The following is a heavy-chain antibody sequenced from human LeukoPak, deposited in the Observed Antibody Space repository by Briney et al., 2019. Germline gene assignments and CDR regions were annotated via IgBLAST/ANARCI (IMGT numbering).Heavy chain of an antibody. CDR3: ARRAVGNSYYSYMDV. J-gene: IGHJ6*03. D-gene: IGHD6-19*01. CDR2: MNPNSGNT. Sequence: ASVKVSCKASGGTFSSYAINWVRQVTGQGLEWMGWMNPNSGNTAYAQNFQGRVTITSNTSISTAYMDLTSLRSEDTAVYYCARRAVGNSYYSYMDVWGKGTTVTVSS. CDR1: GGTFSSYA. V-gene: IGHV1-8*02.